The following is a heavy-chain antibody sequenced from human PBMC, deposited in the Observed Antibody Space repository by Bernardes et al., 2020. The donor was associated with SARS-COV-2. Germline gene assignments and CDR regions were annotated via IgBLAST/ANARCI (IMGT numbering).Heavy chain of an antibody. J-gene: IGHJ4*02. CDR3: ARQVTMIVVVIQYFDY. D-gene: IGHD3-22*01. CDR1: GGSISSSSYY. Sequence: SETLSLTCTVSGGSISSSSYYWGWIRQPPGKGLEWIGSIYYSGSTYYNPSLKSRVTISVDTSKNQFSLKLSSVTAADTAVYYCARQVTMIVVVIQYFDYWGQGTLVTVSS. V-gene: IGHV4-39*01. CDR2: IYYSGST.